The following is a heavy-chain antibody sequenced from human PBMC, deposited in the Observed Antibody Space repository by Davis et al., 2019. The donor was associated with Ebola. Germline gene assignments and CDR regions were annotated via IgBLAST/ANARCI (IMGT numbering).Heavy chain of an antibody. CDR2: IKEDGSQQ. D-gene: IGHD3-22*01. J-gene: IGHJ4*02. CDR3: ARDRGWLAHDY. Sequence: PGGSLRLSCAASGFTFSNYWMNWVRQAPGKGLEWIGQIKEDGSQQYYLDSLKGRFTISRANATNYLYLQMNSLRAEDTAVYYCARDRGWLAHDYWGRGTLVTVSS. V-gene: IGHV3-7*01. CDR1: GFTFSNYW.